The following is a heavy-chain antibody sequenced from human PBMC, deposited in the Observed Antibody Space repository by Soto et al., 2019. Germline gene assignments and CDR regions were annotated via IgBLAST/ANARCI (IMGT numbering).Heavy chain of an antibody. D-gene: IGHD6-19*01. CDR2: IIPIFGTA. Sequence: QVQLVQSGAEVKKPGSSVKVSCKASGGTFSSYAISWVRQAPGQGLEWLGGIIPIFGTANYAQKFQGRVTITADESTSTAYMGLSSLGSEETAVYYCASAVDSRGWNWGQGTLVTVSS. V-gene: IGHV1-69*12. CDR1: GGTFSSYA. CDR3: ASAVDSRGWN. J-gene: IGHJ4*02.